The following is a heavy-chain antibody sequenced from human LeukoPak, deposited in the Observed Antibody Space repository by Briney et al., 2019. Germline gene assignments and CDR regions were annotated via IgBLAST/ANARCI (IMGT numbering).Heavy chain of an antibody. V-gene: IGHV3-30*04. D-gene: IGHD3-10*01. CDR2: ISYDGSNK. CDR1: GFTLSIYT. CDR3: ARDPALSGGYYMDV. J-gene: IGHJ6*03. Sequence: GGSLRLSCAATGFTLSIYTMQWVRQAPGKGLEWVAGISYDGSNKYYADSVKGRFTISRDTSETTLYLQMDSLRAEDTAVYYCARDPALSGGYYMDVWGKGTTVTVSS.